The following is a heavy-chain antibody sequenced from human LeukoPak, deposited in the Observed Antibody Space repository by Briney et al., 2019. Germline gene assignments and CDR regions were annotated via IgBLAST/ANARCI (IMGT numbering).Heavy chain of an antibody. J-gene: IGHJ2*01. CDR2: ISAYNGNT. D-gene: IGHD2-15*01. Sequence: GASVKVSCKASGYTFTGYGISWVRQAPGQGLEWMGWISAYNGNTNYAQKFQGRVTMTTDTSTSTAYMELRSLRSDDTAVYYCTRDRYCSGGSCYSNWYFDLWGRGTLVTVSS. CDR3: TRDRYCSGGSCYSNWYFDL. V-gene: IGHV1-18*01. CDR1: GYTFTGYG.